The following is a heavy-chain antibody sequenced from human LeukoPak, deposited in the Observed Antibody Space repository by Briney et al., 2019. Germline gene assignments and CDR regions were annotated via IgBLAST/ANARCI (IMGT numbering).Heavy chain of an antibody. Sequence: GGSLRLSCAASGFTFSTSVMHWVRQAPGTGLEWVAVIRSDGYNTYYSDTVKGRFTISRDNSRSILYLQMNSLRAEDTAMYYCARDDPVLMSKLAPWGQGTLVTVSS. CDR1: GFTFSTSV. J-gene: IGHJ5*02. CDR2: IRSDGYNT. D-gene: IGHD2-8*01. CDR3: ARDDPVLMSKLAP. V-gene: IGHV3-33*01.